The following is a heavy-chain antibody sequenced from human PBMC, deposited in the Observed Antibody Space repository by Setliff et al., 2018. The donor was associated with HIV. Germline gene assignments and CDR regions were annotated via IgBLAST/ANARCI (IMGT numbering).Heavy chain of an antibody. CDR3: ARMEATRPPRGLDY. CDR2: MHHSGNT. D-gene: IGHD6-6*01. Sequence: PSETLSLTCDVSTYSISSVHSWGWIRQPPGKGREWIGTMHHSGNTHYKPSLKGRVTISVDTSKNQFSRKLSSVTAADTAVYYCARMEATRPPRGLDYWGPGILVTVSS. J-gene: IGHJ4*02. V-gene: IGHV4-38-2*01. CDR1: TYSISSVHS.